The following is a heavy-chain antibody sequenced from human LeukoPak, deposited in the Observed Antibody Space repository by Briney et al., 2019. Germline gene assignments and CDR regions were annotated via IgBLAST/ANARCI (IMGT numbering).Heavy chain of an antibody. CDR3: AKDRTGISGRFDY. V-gene: IGHV3-9*01. J-gene: IGHJ4*02. D-gene: IGHD6-19*01. CDR1: GFTFDDYA. Sequence: PGGSLRLSCAASGFTFDDYAMHWVRQAPGKGLEWVSGISWNSGSIGYADSVKGRFTISRDNAKNSLYLQMNSLRAEDTALYYCAKDRTGISGRFDYWGQGTLVTVSS. CDR2: ISWNSGSI.